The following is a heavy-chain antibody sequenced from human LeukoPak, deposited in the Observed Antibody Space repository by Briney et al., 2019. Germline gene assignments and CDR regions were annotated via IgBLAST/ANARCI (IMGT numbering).Heavy chain of an antibody. CDR2: IIPILGIA. V-gene: IGHV1-69*04. Sequence: ASVKVSCKASGGTFSSYAISWVRQAPGQGLEWMGRIIPILGIANYAQKFQGRVTITADKSTSTAYMELSSLRSEDTAVYYCARDCGGDCYSPDYWGQGTLVTVSS. CDR3: ARDCGGDCYSPDY. CDR1: GGTFSSYA. J-gene: IGHJ4*02. D-gene: IGHD2-21*02.